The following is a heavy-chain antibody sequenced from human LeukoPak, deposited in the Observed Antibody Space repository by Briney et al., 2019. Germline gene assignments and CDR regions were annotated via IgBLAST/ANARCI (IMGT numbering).Heavy chain of an antibody. CDR1: GFTFSSYG. D-gene: IGHD2-15*01. J-gene: IGHJ3*02. CDR3: ARECNSGGSCYPAVDAFDI. Sequence: GGSLRLSCAASGFTFSSYGMHWVRQAPGKGLEWVAFIRYDGSNKYYADSVKGRFTISRENAKNSLYLQMNSLRAGDTAVYYCARECNSGGSCYPAVDAFDIWGQGTMVTVSS. V-gene: IGHV3-30*02. CDR2: IRYDGSNK.